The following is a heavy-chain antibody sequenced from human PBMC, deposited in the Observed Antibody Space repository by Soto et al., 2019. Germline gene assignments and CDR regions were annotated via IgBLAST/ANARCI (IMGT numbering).Heavy chain of an antibody. CDR3: VKDDGGYPSTAPH. CDR2: ISGSGDRT. Sequence: EVQLLESGGGLVQPGGSLRLSCAASGITISNYPMSWVRQAPGKGLDWVSGISGSGDRTYYADSAKGRFTISKDIPKNSLSLQLDNLGVEDTAVYFCVKDDGGYPSTAPHWGQGTLVTVSS. CDR1: GITISNYP. D-gene: IGHD3-22*01. J-gene: IGHJ1*01. V-gene: IGHV3-23*01.